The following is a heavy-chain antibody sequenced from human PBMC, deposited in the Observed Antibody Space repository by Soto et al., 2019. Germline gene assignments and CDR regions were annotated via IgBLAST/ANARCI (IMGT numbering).Heavy chain of an antibody. D-gene: IGHD3-3*01. J-gene: IGHJ6*02. V-gene: IGHV3-33*01. CDR2: IWYDGSNK. CDR1: GFTFSSYG. CDR3: ARDVTYYDFWSGYYSGDYYYYGMDV. Sequence: QVQLVESGGGVVQPGRSLRLSCAASGFTFSSYGMHWVRQAPGEGLEWVAVIWYDGSNKYYADSVKGRFTISRDNSKNTLYLQMNSLRDEDTAVYYCARDVTYYDFWSGYYSGDYYYYGMDVWGQGTTVTVSS.